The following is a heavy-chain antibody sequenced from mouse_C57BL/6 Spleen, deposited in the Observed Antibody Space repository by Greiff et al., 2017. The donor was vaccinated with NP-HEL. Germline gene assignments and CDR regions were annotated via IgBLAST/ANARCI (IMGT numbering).Heavy chain of an antibody. J-gene: IGHJ2*01. V-gene: IGHV5-17*01. CDR1: GFTFSDYG. CDR3: ARRAYYYGSSYGFDY. CDR2: ISSGSSTI. Sequence: EVQLVESGGGLVKPGGSLTLSCAASGFTFSDYGMHWVRQAPEKGLEWVAYISSGSSTIYYADTVKGRFTISRDNAKNTLFLQMTSLRSDDTAMYYGARRAYYYGSSYGFDYWGQGTTLTVSS. D-gene: IGHD1-1*01.